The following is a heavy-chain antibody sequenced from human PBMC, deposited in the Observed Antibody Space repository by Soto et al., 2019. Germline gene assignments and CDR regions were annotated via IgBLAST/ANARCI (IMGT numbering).Heavy chain of an antibody. Sequence: EVQLLESGGGLVQPGGSLRLSCAASGFTFSSYAMSWVRQAPGKGMEWVSAISGRGGSTYYADSVKGRFTISRDNSKNALNLQRNSLRAEDTAVYYCANDNINGTGPYAFDFWGQGTLVTVSP. CDR1: GFTFSSYA. CDR2: ISGRGGST. D-gene: IGHD3-10*01. J-gene: IGHJ4*02. CDR3: ANDNINGTGPYAFDF. V-gene: IGHV3-23*01.